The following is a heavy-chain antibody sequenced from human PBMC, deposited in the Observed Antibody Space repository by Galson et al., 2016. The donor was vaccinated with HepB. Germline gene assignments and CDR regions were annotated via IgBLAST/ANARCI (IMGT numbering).Heavy chain of an antibody. CDR1: GFPFSTYC. CDR2: IKPDGREI. J-gene: IGHJ4*02. V-gene: IGHV3-7*03. Sequence: SLRLSCAASGFPFSTYCMTWVRQAPGKGPEWVAVIKPDGREIQYVDSVKGRFTISRDDGKNSLYLQMNTPRAEDTAVYYCARVFSYDRRDYYRHFDSWGRGTLVTVSS. D-gene: IGHD3-22*01. CDR3: ARVFSYDRRDYYRHFDS.